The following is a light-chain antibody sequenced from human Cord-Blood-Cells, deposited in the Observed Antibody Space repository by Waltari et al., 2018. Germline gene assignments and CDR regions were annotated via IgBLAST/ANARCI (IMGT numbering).Light chain of an antibody. V-gene: IGKV1-13*02. Sequence: AIQLTQSPSSLSASVGDRVTITCRASQGISSALACYQQKPGKAPKLLIYDASSLESGLPSRFSGSASGTDFTLTISSLQPEDFATYYCQQFNSYPITFGQGTRLEIK. CDR3: QQFNSYPIT. CDR1: QGISSA. J-gene: IGKJ5*01. CDR2: DAS.